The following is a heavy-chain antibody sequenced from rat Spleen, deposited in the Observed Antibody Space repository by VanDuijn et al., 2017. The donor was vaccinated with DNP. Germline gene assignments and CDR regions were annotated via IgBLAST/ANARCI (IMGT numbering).Heavy chain of an antibody. CDR2: ITYSGGST. CDR3: TKTGGNWVAH. CDR1: GFTFSTYW. D-gene: IGHD1-11*01. J-gene: IGHJ3*01. Sequence: EVHLVETGGGLVQPGRSLKLSCVTAGFTFSTYWMYWIRQAPTKGLEWVSSITYSGGSTYYRDSVKGRFTISRDNAKSTLYLQMDSLKSEETATYYCTKTGGNWVAHWGQGTLVTVSS. V-gene: IGHV5-58*01.